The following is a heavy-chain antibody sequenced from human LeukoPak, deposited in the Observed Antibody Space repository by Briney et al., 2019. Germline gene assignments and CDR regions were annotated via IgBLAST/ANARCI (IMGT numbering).Heavy chain of an antibody. V-gene: IGHV3-30-3*01. D-gene: IGHD3-22*01. CDR3: AREGYDSSGYYYSFAFDI. J-gene: IGHJ3*02. CDR1: GFTFSSYA. CDR2: ISYDGSNK. Sequence: GGSLRLSCAASGFTFSSYAMHWVRQAPGKGLEWVAVISYDGSNKYYADSVKGRFTISRDNSKNTLYLQMNSLRAEDTAVYYCAREGYDSSGYYYSFAFDIWGQGTMVTVSS.